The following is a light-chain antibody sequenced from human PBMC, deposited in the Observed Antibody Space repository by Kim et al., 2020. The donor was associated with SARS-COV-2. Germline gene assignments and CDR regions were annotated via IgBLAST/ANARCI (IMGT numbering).Light chain of an antibody. V-gene: IGKV3-15*01. Sequence: EIVMTQPPATLSVFPGERATLSCRASQSISSNIVWYQQKPGQAPRLLMYGASTRATGIPARFSGSGSGTEFTLTISSLQSEDFAVYYCQQFNNWPRTFGQGTKVDIK. CDR2: GAS. CDR1: QSISSN. J-gene: IGKJ1*01. CDR3: QQFNNWPRT.